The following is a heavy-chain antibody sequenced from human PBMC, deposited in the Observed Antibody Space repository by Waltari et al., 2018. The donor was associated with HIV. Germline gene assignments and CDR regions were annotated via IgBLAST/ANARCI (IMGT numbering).Heavy chain of an antibody. CDR2: ISGSGGST. D-gene: IGHD5-12*01. J-gene: IGHJ5*02. V-gene: IGHV3-23*01. Sequence: EVQLLESGGGLVQPGGSLRLSCAASGFTFSSYAMSWVRQAPGKGLEWVSAISGSGGSTYYADSVNGRFTISRDNSKNTLYLQMNSLRAEDTAVYYCAKNKGLIRFSGYGRSWGQGTLVTVSS. CDR1: GFTFSSYA. CDR3: AKNKGLIRFSGYGRS.